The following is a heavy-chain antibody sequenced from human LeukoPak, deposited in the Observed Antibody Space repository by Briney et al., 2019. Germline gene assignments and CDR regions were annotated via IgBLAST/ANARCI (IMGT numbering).Heavy chain of an antibody. CDR1: GFTFSSYG. CDR2: IWYDGSNK. CDR3: ARGRYGDYVSDY. Sequence: GGSLRLSCAASGFTFSSYGMHWVRQAPGKGLEWVAVIWYDGSNKYYADSVKGRFTISRDNSKNTPYLQMNSLRAEDTAVYYCARGRYGDYVSDYWGQGTLVTVSS. J-gene: IGHJ4*02. D-gene: IGHD4-17*01. V-gene: IGHV3-33*01.